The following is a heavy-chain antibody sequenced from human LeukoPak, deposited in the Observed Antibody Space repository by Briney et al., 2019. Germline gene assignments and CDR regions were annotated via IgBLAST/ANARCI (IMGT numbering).Heavy chain of an antibody. CDR1: GFTLSNYA. J-gene: IGHJ4*02. CDR2: ISYDGSNK. V-gene: IGHV3-30*04. Sequence: GGSLRLSCAASGFTLSNYAAHWVRQAPGKGLEGVAVISYDGSNKYYADSVKGRFTISRDNSKNTLYLQMNSLRVEETAVYYCAREEASSSHFDSWGQGTLVTVSS. D-gene: IGHD6-19*01. CDR3: AREEASSSHFDS.